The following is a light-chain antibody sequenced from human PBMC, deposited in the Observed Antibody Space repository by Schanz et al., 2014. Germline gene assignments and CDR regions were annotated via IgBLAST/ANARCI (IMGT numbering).Light chain of an antibody. J-gene: IGLJ3*02. CDR2: SNN. V-gene: IGLV1-47*02. CDR3: ASWDDSLSGWV. CDR1: SSNIVSNY. Sequence: QSVLTQPPSASGTPGQRVTISCSGSSSNIVSNYVYWYQQLPGTAPKLLIYSNNQRPSGVPDRFSGSKSGTSASLAISGLRSEDEADYYCASWDDSLSGWVFGGGTKLTVL.